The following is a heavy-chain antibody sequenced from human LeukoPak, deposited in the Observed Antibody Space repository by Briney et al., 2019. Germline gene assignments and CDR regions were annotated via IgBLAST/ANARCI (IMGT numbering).Heavy chain of an antibody. Sequence: GALRLSCAASGFTFSSYGMHWGRPAPGKGLGWVAVISYDGSNKYYSDSVKGRFTISRDNSKNTLYLQMNSLRAEDTAVYYCAKTVTTPGYCSSTSCYRREGYFDYWGQGTLVTVSS. CDR1: GFTFSSYG. D-gene: IGHD2-2*02. V-gene: IGHV3-30*18. CDR3: AKTVTTPGYCSSTSCYRREGYFDY. CDR2: ISYDGSNK. J-gene: IGHJ4*02.